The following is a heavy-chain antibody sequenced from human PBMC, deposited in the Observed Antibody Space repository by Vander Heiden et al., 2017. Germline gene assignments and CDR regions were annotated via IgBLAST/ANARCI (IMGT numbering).Heavy chain of an antibody. V-gene: IGHV4-31*03. Sequence: QVQLQESGPGLVKPSQTLSLTCTVSGGSISSGGYYWSWIRQHPGKGLEWIGYIYYSGSTYYNPSLKSRVTISVDTSKNQFSLKLSSVTAADTAVYYCARAGRAYCSGGSCYDYWGQGTLSPSPQ. CDR1: GGSISSGGYY. D-gene: IGHD2-15*01. J-gene: IGHJ4*02. CDR3: ARAGRAYCSGGSCYDY. CDR2: IYYSGST.